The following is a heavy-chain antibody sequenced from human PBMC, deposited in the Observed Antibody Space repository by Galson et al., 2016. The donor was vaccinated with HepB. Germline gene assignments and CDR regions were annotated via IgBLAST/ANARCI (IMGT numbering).Heavy chain of an antibody. J-gene: IGHJ4*02. CDR3: VNRGSRDTWRIDF. V-gene: IGHV4-34*01. Sequence: SETLSLTCAVSGGSLSAYFWSWIRRPPGKGLAWIGEINHSGSTNYNPSLKSRVTISADRSKKQYSLELHSVTAADTALYFCVNRGSRDTWRIDFWGPGTLVTVSS. CDR1: GGSLSAYF. D-gene: IGHD2/OR15-2a*01. CDR2: INHSGST.